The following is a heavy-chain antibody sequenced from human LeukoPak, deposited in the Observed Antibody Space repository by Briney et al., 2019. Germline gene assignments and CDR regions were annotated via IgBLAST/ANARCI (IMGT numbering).Heavy chain of an antibody. CDR1: GYSITSGYY. CDR2: IYHSGST. J-gene: IGHJ5*02. CDR3: ARKKSLRYFDWLSQPNWFDP. Sequence: SETLSLTCTVSGYSITSGYYWGWIRQPPGKGLEWIGSIYHSGSTYYNPSLKSRVTISVDTSKNQFSLKLSSVTAADTAVYYCARKKSLRYFDWLSQPNWFDPWGQGTLVTVSS. D-gene: IGHD3-9*01. V-gene: IGHV4-38-2*02.